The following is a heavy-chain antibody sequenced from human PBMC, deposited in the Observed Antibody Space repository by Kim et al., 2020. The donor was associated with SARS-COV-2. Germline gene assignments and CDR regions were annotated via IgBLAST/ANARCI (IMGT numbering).Heavy chain of an antibody. Sequence: SETLSLICTVSGDSISSYYWSWIRQPPGRGLEWIGYIYNGGRTNYIPSLKSRVTVTLVTSENHFSLRLSSVTAADTAVYYCARHNGRAFDYWGQGTPVTVSS. J-gene: IGHJ4*02. CDR3: ARHNGRAFDY. CDR1: GDSISSYY. V-gene: IGHV4-59*08. CDR2: IYNGGRT. D-gene: IGHD1-26*01.